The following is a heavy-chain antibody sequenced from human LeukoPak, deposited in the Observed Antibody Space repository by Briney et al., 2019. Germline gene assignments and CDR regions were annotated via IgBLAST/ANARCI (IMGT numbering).Heavy chain of an antibody. Sequence: SETLSLTCTVSGGSISSYYGSWIRQPPGKGLEWIGHIYYSGSTNYNPSLKSRVTISVDTSKNQFSLKLSSVTAADTAVYYCARGDYYYGSGSYYNPGYFDYWGQGTLVTVSS. J-gene: IGHJ4*02. V-gene: IGHV4-59*01. CDR2: IYYSGST. D-gene: IGHD3-10*01. CDR3: ARGDYYYGSGSYYNPGYFDY. CDR1: GGSISSYY.